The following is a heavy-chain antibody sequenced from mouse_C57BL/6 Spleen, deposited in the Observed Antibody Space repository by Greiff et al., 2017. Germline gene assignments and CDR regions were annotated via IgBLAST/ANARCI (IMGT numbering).Heavy chain of an antibody. D-gene: IGHD2-14*01. V-gene: IGHV1-50*01. Sequence: QVQLQQPGAELVKPGASVKLSCKASGYTFTSYWMQWVKQRPGQGLEWIGEIEPSDSYTNYNQKFKGTATLTVDASTSTAYMQLSSLTSEDSAVYYCARSLIGYAMDYWGQGTSVTVSS. CDR2: IEPSDSYT. CDR3: ARSLIGYAMDY. CDR1: GYTFTSYW. J-gene: IGHJ4*01.